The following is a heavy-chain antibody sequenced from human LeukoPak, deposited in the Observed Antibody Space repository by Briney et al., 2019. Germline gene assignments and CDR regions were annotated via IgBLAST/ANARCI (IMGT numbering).Heavy chain of an antibody. CDR1: GGSFSGYY. CDR2: INHSGST. V-gene: IGHV4-34*01. D-gene: IGHD4-11*01. J-gene: IGHJ4*02. CDR3: AGEGDYSNYEG. Sequence: SETLSLTCAVYGGSFSGYYWSWIRQPPGKGLEWIGEINHSGSTSYNPSLKSRVTISVDTSKNQFSLKLSSVTAADTAVYYCAGEGDYSNYEGWGQGTLVTVSS.